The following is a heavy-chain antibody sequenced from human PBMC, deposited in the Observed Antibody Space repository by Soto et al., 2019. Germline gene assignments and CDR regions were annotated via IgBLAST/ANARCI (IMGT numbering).Heavy chain of an antibody. V-gene: IGHV1-8*01. J-gene: IGHJ6*02. CDR3: ARVGPDTPFPVVVPAATPVYYYGMDV. CDR2: MNPNSGNT. CDR1: GYTFTSYD. Sequence: ASVKVSCKASGYTFTSYDINWVRQATGQGLEWMGWMNPNSGNTGYAQKFQGRVTMTRNTPISTAYMELSSLRSEDTAVYYCARVGPDTPFPVVVPAATPVYYYGMDVWGQGTTVTVSS. D-gene: IGHD2-2*01.